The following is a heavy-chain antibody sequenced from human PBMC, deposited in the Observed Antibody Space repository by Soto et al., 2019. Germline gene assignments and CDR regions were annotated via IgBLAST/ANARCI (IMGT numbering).Heavy chain of an antibody. D-gene: IGHD3-3*01. CDR2: ISSSSSYI. CDR3: ARELSGRRLNWFDP. CDR1: GFTFSSYS. Sequence: GGSLRLSCAASGFTFSSYSMNWVRQAPGKGLEWVSSISSSSSYIYYADSVKGRFTISRDNAKNSLYLQMNSLRAEDTAVYYCARELSGRRLNWFDPWGQGTLVTVSS. V-gene: IGHV3-21*01. J-gene: IGHJ5*02.